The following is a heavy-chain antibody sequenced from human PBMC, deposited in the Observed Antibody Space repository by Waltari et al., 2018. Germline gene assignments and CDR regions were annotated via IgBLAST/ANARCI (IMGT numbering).Heavy chain of an antibody. J-gene: IGHJ3*02. CDR3: ARDPGSGACDI. V-gene: IGHV3-7*01. CDR1: TFTLNNYW. Sequence: EVQLVESGGGLVQPGGSLRLSCVASTFTLNNYWVSWVRQAPGKGLEWLGKIDEDGRGTNYVGSVKGRFSFSRNNVEKTLYLHMNSLRVEDTAVYYCARDPGSGACDIWGQGAMVTVSS. CDR2: IDEDGRGT. D-gene: IGHD1-26*01.